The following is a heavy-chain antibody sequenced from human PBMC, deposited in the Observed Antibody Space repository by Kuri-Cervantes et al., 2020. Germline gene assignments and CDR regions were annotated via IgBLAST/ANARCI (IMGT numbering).Heavy chain of an antibody. CDR2: ISAYNGNT. D-gene: IGHD2-15*01. CDR1: GYTFTGYG. Sequence: ASVKVSCKASGYTFTGYGISWVRQAPGQGLEWMGWISAYNGNTIYAQKFQGRVTMTEDTSTDTAYMELSSLRSEDTAVYYCATVRPAPVVVVALDAFDIWGQGTMVTVSS. CDR3: ATVRPAPVVVVALDAFDI. V-gene: IGHV1-18*01. J-gene: IGHJ3*02.